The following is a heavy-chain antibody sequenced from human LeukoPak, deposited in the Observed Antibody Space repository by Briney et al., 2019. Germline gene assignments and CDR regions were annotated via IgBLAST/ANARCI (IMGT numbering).Heavy chain of an antibody. CDR3: ARDSATLPGSYFDY. Sequence: VASVKVSCKASGYTFTSYYIHWVRQAPGQGPDWMGYINPRNGATNYSQKFQGGLTMTRDTSISTAYMELSRLRSDDTAIYYCARDSATLPGSYFDYWGQGTLVTVSS. D-gene: IGHD2-15*01. CDR2: INPRNGAT. J-gene: IGHJ4*02. V-gene: IGHV1-2*02. CDR1: GYTFTSYY.